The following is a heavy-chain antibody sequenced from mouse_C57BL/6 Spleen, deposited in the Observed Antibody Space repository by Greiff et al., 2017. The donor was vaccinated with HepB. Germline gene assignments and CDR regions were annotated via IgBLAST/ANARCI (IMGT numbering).Heavy chain of an antibody. J-gene: IGHJ4*01. Sequence: QVQLQQSGAELVRPGASVTLSCKASGYTFTDYEMHWVKQTPVHGLEWIGAIDPETGGTAYNQKFKGKAILTADKSSSTAYMALRSLTSEDSAVYYCTRKLSTVAYAMDYWGQGTSVTVAS. V-gene: IGHV1-15*01. CDR1: GYTFTDYE. D-gene: IGHD1-1*01. CDR3: TRKLSTVAYAMDY. CDR2: IDPETGGT.